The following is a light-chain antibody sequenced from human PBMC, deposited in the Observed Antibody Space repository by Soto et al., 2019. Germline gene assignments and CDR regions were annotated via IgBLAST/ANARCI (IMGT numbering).Light chain of an antibody. Sequence: EIVLTQSPGTLSLSPGERATLSCRASQSVSSSYLAWYQQKPGQAPRLLIYGASSSATGIPDRFSGSGSGTDFTLTISRLEPEDFAVYYCQQYGSSPQWTFGQGTKVDIK. V-gene: IGKV3-20*01. CDR3: QQYGSSPQWT. J-gene: IGKJ1*01. CDR2: GAS. CDR1: QSVSSSY.